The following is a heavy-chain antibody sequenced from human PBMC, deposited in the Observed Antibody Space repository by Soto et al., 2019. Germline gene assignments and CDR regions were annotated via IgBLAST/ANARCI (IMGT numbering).Heavy chain of an antibody. CDR1: GGTFSSYT. V-gene: IGHV1-69*02. J-gene: IGHJ6*03. Sequence: GASVKVSCTASGGTFSSYTISWVRQAPGQGLEWMGRIIPILGIANYAQKFQGRVTITADKSTSTAYMELSSLRSEDTAVYYCARGTPSIAARRYYYYYMDVWGKGTTVTVSS. D-gene: IGHD6-6*01. CDR2: IIPILGIA. CDR3: ARGTPSIAARRYYYYYMDV.